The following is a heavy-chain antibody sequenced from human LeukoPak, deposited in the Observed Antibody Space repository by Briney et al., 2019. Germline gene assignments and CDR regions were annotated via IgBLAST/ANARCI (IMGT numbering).Heavy chain of an antibody. Sequence: SETLSLTCTVSGGSISSGGYSWSWIRQHPGKGLEWIGYIYYSGSTYYNPSLKSRVTISVDTSKNQFSLKLSSVTAADTAVYYCARVIPYGFWSGYSDHSTYYFDYWGQGTLVTVSS. CDR3: ARVIPYGFWSGYSDHSTYYFDY. CDR2: IYYSGST. CDR1: GGSISSGGYS. V-gene: IGHV4-31*03. J-gene: IGHJ4*02. D-gene: IGHD3-3*01.